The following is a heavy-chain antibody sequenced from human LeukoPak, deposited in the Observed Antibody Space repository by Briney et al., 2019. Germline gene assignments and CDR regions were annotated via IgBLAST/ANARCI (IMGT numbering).Heavy chain of an antibody. Sequence: PGGSLRLSCAASGFTFSNYWVHWVRQAPGKGLVWVSRINRDGSTTNYADSVKGRFTVSRDNAKNTLELQMNSLRAEDTAVYYCARDKKSGESSEIDYWGQGTLVTVPS. J-gene: IGHJ4*02. D-gene: IGHD3-10*01. CDR3: ARDKKSGESSEIDY. CDR2: INRDGSTT. V-gene: IGHV3-74*01. CDR1: GFTFSNYW.